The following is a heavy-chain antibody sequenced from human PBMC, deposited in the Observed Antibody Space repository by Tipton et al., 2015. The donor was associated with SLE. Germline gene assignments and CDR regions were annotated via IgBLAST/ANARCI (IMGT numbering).Heavy chain of an antibody. CDR3: ARGGNDSSGYYSH. CDR2: IYYSGST. J-gene: IGHJ4*02. D-gene: IGHD3-22*01. CDR1: GGSVSSGSYY. Sequence: TLSLTCTVSGGSVSSGSYYWSWIRQPPGKGLEWIGYIYYSGSTYYNPSLKSRVTISVDTSKNQFSLKLSSVTAADTAVYYCARGGNDSSGYYSHWGQGTLVTVSS. V-gene: IGHV4-30-4*08.